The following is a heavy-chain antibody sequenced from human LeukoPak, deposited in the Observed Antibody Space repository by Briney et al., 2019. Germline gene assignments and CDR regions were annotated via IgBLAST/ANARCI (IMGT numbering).Heavy chain of an antibody. CDR2: IYSGGST. J-gene: IGHJ4*02. Sequence: GGSLRLSCAASGFTFSSYSMHWVRQAPGKGLEWVSVIYSGGSTYYADSVKGRFTISRDDSKNTLYLQLDSLKAEDTAVYYCATDAFLLFGEFAHWGQGTLVTVSS. D-gene: IGHD3-10*01. V-gene: IGHV3-66*01. CDR1: GFTFSSYS. CDR3: ATDAFLLFGEFAH.